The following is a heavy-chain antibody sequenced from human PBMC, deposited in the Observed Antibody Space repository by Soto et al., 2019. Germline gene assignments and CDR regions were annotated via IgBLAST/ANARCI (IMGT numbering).Heavy chain of an antibody. V-gene: IGHV4-59*01. CDR3: ARMRWNDVTNWFDP. Sequence: SETLSLTCTVSGGSISSYYWSWIRQPPGKGLEWIGYIYYSGSTNYNPSLKSRVTISVDTSKNQFSLKLSSVTAADTAVYYCARMRWNDVTNWFDPWGQGTLVTVSS. CDR1: GGSISSYY. J-gene: IGHJ5*02. D-gene: IGHD1-1*01. CDR2: IYYSGST.